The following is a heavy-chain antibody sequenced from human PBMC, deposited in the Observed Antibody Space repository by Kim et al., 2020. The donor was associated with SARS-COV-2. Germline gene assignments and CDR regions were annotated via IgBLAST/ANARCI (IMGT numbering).Heavy chain of an antibody. CDR3: LAEIGGRSFDR. Sequence: GGSLRLSCAASGFTFISHALHWVRQAPGKGLEWVALIAYDASHISYPDSVKGRFIISRDNTKSTLYLQMNSLRPEDTAVYYCLAEIGGRSFDRWGEGTRVTVSS. V-gene: IGHV3-30*04. D-gene: IGHD2-15*01. CDR1: GFTFISHA. J-gene: IGHJ4*02. CDR2: IAYDASHI.